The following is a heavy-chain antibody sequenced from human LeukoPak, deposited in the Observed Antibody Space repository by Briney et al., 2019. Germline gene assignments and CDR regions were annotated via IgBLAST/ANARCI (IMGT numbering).Heavy chain of an antibody. CDR3: ARVNTGYYYYYMDV. J-gene: IGHJ6*03. Sequence: GRSLRLSCTASGFTFGDYAMSWVRQAPGKGLEWVSGINWNGGSTGYADAVKGRFTISRDNAKNSLYLQMNSLRAEDTALYYCARVNTGYYYYYMDVWGKGTTVTVSS. D-gene: IGHD5-18*01. CDR1: GFTFGDYA. CDR2: INWNGGST. V-gene: IGHV3-20*04.